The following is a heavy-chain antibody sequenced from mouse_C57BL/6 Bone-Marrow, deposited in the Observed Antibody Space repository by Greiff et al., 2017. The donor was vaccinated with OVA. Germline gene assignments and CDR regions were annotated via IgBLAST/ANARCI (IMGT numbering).Heavy chain of an antibody. D-gene: IGHD1-1*01. CDR2: IYPGGGYT. CDR3: AREGIYYYGSSYGFAY. Sequence: QVQLQQSGAELVRPGTSVKMSCKASGYTFTNYWIGWAKQRPGHGLEWIGDIYPGGGYTNYNEKFKGKATLTADKSSSTAYMQFSSLTSEDSAIYYCAREGIYYYGSSYGFAYWGQGTLVTVSA. J-gene: IGHJ3*01. V-gene: IGHV1-63*01. CDR1: GYTFTNYW.